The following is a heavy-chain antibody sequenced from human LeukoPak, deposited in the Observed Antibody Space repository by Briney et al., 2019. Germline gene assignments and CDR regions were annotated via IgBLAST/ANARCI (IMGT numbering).Heavy chain of an antibody. V-gene: IGHV1-2*06. J-gene: IGHJ4*02. D-gene: IGHD5-18*01. CDR1: GYIFTSYV. Sequence: ASVKVSCKASGYIFTSYVLHWVRQAPGQGLEWMGRINPNTGGANFAQKFQGRVTMTRDTSISTAYMELSRLRSDDTAVYYCVAYVETAVINYWGQGTLVTVSP. CDR2: INPNTGGA. CDR3: VAYVETAVINY.